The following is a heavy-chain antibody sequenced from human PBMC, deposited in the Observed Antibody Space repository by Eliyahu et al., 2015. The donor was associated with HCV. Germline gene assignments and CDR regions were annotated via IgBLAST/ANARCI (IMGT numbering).Heavy chain of an antibody. J-gene: IGHJ3*02. Sequence: QVVESGGHLVQPGESLELRCDVSXFSVADSYMNWVRKTPGKGLEWVSTTYTGGRSDYAPSARARFRVSRDDSENALFLRIENLRIEDTAIYYCTRARRSYFGSLIALFDIWGQGTQVTVSS. CDR3: TRARRSYFGSLIALFDI. CDR2: TYTGGRS. V-gene: IGHV3-53*01. D-gene: IGHD3-9*01. CDR1: XFSVADSY.